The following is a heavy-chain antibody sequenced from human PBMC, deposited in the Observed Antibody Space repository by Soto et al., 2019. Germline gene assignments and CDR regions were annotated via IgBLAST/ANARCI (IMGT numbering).Heavy chain of an antibody. D-gene: IGHD6-19*01. Sequence: PSQTLSLTCAIFGDSLSSNSAIWNWFRQSPSRGLEWLGRTYYTSKWYNDYAVSVKSRISINPDTSKNQVSLQLNSVTPEDTAVYYCARVYSSGWSFYYGTDVWGQGTTVTAP. CDR3: ARVYSSGWSFYYGTDV. V-gene: IGHV6-1*01. CDR2: TYYTSKWYN. J-gene: IGHJ6*02. CDR1: GDSLSSNSAI.